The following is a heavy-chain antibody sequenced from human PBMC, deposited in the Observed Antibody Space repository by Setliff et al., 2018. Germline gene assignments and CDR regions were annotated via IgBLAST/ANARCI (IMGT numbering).Heavy chain of an antibody. Sequence: SVKVSCKASGGTFSSYAIDWVRQAPGQGLEWMGGIIPMFGTTNYAQRFRGRVTITADESTTTAYLELSSLRSEDTAVYYCARDSPEMVAPPAAHCFDPWGQGTLVTVSS. CDR3: ARDSPEMVAPPAAHCFDP. V-gene: IGHV1-69*13. D-gene: IGHD2-15*01. J-gene: IGHJ5*02. CDR2: IIPMFGTT. CDR1: GGTFSSYA.